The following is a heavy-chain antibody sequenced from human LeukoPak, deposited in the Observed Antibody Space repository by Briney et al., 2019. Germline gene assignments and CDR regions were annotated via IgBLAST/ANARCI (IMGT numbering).Heavy chain of an antibody. Sequence: SETLSLTCTVSGGSISSGDYYWSWIRQHPGKGLEWIGYISCSGSTYNNPSLKSRVTISRDTSKNQFSLKLSSVTATDTAVYYCARVVGGTTGDWYFDYWGQGTLVSVSS. CDR3: ARVVGGTTGDWYFDY. D-gene: IGHD2-21*02. CDR1: GGSISSGDYY. J-gene: IGHJ4*02. CDR2: ISCSGST. V-gene: IGHV4-31*03.